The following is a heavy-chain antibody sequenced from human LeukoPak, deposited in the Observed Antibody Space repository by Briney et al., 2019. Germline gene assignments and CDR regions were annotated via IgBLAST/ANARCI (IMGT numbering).Heavy chain of an antibody. CDR3: ARHLGLRTLDY. V-gene: IGHV5-51*01. Sequence: KSGESLKISCKGSGYSFTSYWIGWVRQMPGKGLEWLGTIDPEDFDTRYSPSFQGQVTISADRSITTAYLQWSSLNASDTAMYYCARHLGLRTLDYWGQGTLVTASS. CDR2: IDPEDFDT. CDR1: GYSFTSYW. D-gene: IGHD3/OR15-3a*01. J-gene: IGHJ4*02.